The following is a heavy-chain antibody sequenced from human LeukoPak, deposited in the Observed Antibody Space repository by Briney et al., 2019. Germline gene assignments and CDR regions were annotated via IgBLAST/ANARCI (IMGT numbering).Heavy chain of an antibody. CDR2: ISGSGGST. Sequence: GGSLRLSCAASGFTFSSYAMSWVRQAPGKGLEWVSAISGSGGSTYYADSVKGRFTISRDNSKNTLYLQMNSLRAEDTAVYYCAKDPDYYDSSGYYRRAEYFQHWGQGTLATVSS. D-gene: IGHD3-22*01. CDR1: GFTFSSYA. CDR3: AKDPDYYDSSGYYRRAEYFQH. V-gene: IGHV3-23*01. J-gene: IGHJ1*01.